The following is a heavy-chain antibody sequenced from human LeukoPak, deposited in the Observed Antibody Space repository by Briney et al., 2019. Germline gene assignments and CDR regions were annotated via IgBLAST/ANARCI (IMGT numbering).Heavy chain of an antibody. Sequence: PGGSLRLSCAASGFTFSSYSVNWVRQAPGKGLEWVSSISSSSSYIYYADSVKGRFTISRDNSKNTLYLQMNSLRAEDTAVYYCAKDGTYGSGSYYLIDVWGQGTTVTVSS. J-gene: IGHJ6*02. D-gene: IGHD3-10*01. CDR3: AKDGTYGSGSYYLIDV. CDR2: ISSSSSYI. CDR1: GFTFSSYS. V-gene: IGHV3-21*01.